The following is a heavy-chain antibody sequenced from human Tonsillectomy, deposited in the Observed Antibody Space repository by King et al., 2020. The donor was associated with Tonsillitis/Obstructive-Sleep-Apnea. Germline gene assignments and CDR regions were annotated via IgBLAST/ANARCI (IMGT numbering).Heavy chain of an antibody. CDR2: IRGTSRT. J-gene: IGHJ6*03. CDR1: GFTFSSYT. V-gene: IGHV3-23*04. CDR3: AKTDGGDYFYMDV. D-gene: IGHD3-16*01. Sequence: QLVQSGGGLVQPGGSLRLSCAASGFTFSSYTIAWVRQAPGKGLEWVSGIRGTSRTYYADSVKVRFTISRDNSKNTLFLQMNSLTAEDTAVYYCAKTDGGDYFYMDVWGKGTTVTVSS.